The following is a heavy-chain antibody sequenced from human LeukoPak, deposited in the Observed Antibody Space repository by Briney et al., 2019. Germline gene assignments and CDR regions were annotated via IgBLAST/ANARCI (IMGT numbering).Heavy chain of an antibody. J-gene: IGHJ5*02. Sequence: GGSLRLSCAASGFTFSSYSMNWVRQAPGKGLEWVSSISSSSSYIYYADSVKGRFTISRDNAKNSLYLQMNSLRAEDTAVYYCARDRTVTTSNWFDPWGQGTLVTVSS. CDR3: ARDRTVTTSNWFDP. V-gene: IGHV3-21*01. CDR2: ISSSSSYI. D-gene: IGHD4-17*01. CDR1: GFTFSSYS.